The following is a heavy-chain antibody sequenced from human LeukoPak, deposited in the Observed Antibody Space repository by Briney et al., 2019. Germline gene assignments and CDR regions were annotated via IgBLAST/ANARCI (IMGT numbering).Heavy chain of an antibody. J-gene: IGHJ6*03. CDR3: ARQPTYYYYYMDV. V-gene: IGHV5-51*01. Sequence: GESLKISCKSSGYSFTSYWIGWVRQMPGKGLEWMGIIYPGDSDTRYSPSFQGQVTISADKSISTAYLQWSSLKASDTAMYYCARQPTYYYYYMDVWGKGTTVTVSS. CDR2: IYPGDSDT. CDR1: GYSFTSYW.